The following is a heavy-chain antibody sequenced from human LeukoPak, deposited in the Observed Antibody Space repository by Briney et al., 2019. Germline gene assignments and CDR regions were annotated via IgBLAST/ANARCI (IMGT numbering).Heavy chain of an antibody. Sequence: GGSLRLSCVASGFTFSSYEMICVRQSPGEGLEWVSYISSSSKTISYAASVKGRFTISRENAKNSLYLQMTSLRDEDSAVYYSARDQGIFDYWGQGTLVPVSS. V-gene: IGHV3-48*02. CDR2: ISSSSKTI. CDR3: ARDQGIFDY. J-gene: IGHJ4*02. CDR1: GFTFSSYE.